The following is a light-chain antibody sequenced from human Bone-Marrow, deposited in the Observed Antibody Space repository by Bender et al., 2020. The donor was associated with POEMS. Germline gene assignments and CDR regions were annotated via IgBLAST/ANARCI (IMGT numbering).Light chain of an antibody. CDR1: SSDIGYSDY. J-gene: IGLJ1*01. Sequence: QSALTQPPSLSVSPDQSITISCTGSSSDIGYSDYVSWYQQHPDKAPKLMIFDVTSRPSGVSSRFSGSKSGNTSSLTISGLQADDEADYYCSSYTRSTSYVFGTGTKVTVL. V-gene: IGLV2-14*03. CDR2: DVT. CDR3: SSYTRSTSYV.